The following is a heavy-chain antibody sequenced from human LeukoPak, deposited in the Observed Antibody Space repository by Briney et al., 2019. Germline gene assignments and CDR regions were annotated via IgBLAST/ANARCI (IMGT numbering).Heavy chain of an antibody. J-gene: IGHJ4*02. V-gene: IGHV1-69*01. CDR2: IIPIFGTA. CDR1: GGTFSSYA. CDR3: APGGVVVPAAMGSGFDY. Sequence: SVKVSCKASGGTFSSYAISWVRQAPGQGLEWMGGIIPIFGTANYAQKFQGRVTITADESTSTAYMELNSLRAEDTAVYYCAPGGVVVPAAMGSGFDYWGQGTLVTVSS. D-gene: IGHD2-2*01.